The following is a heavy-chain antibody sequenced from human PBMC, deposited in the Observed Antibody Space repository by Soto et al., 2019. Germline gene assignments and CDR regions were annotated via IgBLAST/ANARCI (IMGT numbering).Heavy chain of an antibody. V-gene: IGHV3-74*01. CDR2: INSDGSST. D-gene: IGHD3-3*01. J-gene: IGHJ6*02. CDR3: ARVLRFLEWSSTQNYGMDV. Sequence: PGGSMRLSCAASGFSFSSYCMHWARQAPGKGLVWVSRINSDGSSTSFADSVKGRFTISRDNAKNTLYLQMNSLRVEDTAVYYCARVLRFLEWSSTQNYGMDVWGQGTTVTVSS. CDR1: GFSFSSYC.